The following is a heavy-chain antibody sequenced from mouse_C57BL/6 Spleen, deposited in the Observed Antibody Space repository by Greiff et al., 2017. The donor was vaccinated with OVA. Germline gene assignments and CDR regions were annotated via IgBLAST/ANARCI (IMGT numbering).Heavy chain of an antibody. Sequence: EVQVVESGGDLVKPGGSLKLSCAASGFTFSSYGMSWVRQTPDKRLEWVATISSGGSYTYYPDSVKGRVTITRDNASNTLYLQMSSLKSEDTAMYYCARHEVDYYYGSSPYYFDYWGQGTTLTVSS. V-gene: IGHV5-6*01. J-gene: IGHJ2*01. D-gene: IGHD1-1*01. CDR2: ISSGGSYT. CDR3: ARHEVDYYYGSSPYYFDY. CDR1: GFTFSSYG.